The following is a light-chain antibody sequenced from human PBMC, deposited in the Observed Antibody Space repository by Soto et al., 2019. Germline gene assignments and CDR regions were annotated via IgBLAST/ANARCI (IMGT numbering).Light chain of an antibody. CDR2: GAS. CDR1: QSISSTY. J-gene: IGKJ1*01. V-gene: IGKV3-20*01. Sequence: EIVLTQSPGILSLSPGERATLSCRASQSISSTYLAWYQQEPGQAPRLLIYGASSRATGIPDRFSGSGSGTEFTLTISRLEPEDFAVFYCQQYGSSPRTFGQGTKVDIK. CDR3: QQYGSSPRT.